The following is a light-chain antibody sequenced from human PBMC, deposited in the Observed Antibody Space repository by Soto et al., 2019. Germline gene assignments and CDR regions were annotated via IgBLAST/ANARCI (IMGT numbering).Light chain of an antibody. CDR2: DAS. CDR3: QQYNTYPYT. CDR1: QSITSR. Sequence: DIQMTQSPSTLSASVGDRVTITCRASQSITSRLAWYQQKPGKAPKLLIYDASSLESGVPSRFSGSASGTEFTLTTSSLQPDDFATYYRQQYNTYPYTFGQGTKLESK. J-gene: IGKJ2*01. V-gene: IGKV1-5*01.